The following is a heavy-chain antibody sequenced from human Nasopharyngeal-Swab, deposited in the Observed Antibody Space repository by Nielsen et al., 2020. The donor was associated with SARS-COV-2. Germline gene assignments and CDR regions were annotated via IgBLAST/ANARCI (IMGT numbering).Heavy chain of an antibody. CDR3: ARGHSGHDPGFRLAHYHYYLDV. J-gene: IGHJ6*03. CDR2: NSAYTGDT. D-gene: IGHD5-12*01. Sequence: ASVKVSCKTSGGTFSSYGISWFRQAPGQGLEWLGWNSAYTGDTDYAQKVQGRVSMTTDTSTSTAYMELGSLRPDDTAVYYCARGHSGHDPGFRLAHYHYYLDVWGKGTTVTVSS. CDR1: GGTFSSYG. V-gene: IGHV1-18*01.